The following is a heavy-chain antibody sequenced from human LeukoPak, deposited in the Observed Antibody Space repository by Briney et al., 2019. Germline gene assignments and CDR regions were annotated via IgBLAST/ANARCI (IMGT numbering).Heavy chain of an antibody. Sequence: SETLSLTCTVSGGSISSYYWSWIRPPPGKGLEWIGYIYYSGSTYYNPSLKSRVTISVDTSKNQFSLKLSSVTAADTAVYYCARDFRRVVAATQANWFDPWGQGTLVTVSS. CDR3: ARDFRRVVAATQANWFDP. CDR1: GGSISSYY. V-gene: IGHV4-59*12. D-gene: IGHD2-15*01. CDR2: IYYSGST. J-gene: IGHJ5*02.